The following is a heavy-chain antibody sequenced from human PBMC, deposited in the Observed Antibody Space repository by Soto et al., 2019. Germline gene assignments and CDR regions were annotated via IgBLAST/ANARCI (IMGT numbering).Heavy chain of an antibody. D-gene: IGHD6-25*01. CDR1: GGSISSGGYS. V-gene: IGHV4-61*08. CDR3: ARDFQRYGMDV. J-gene: IGHJ6*02. CDR2: IYYSGST. Sequence: SETLSLTCAVSGGSISSGGYSWSWIRQPPGKGLEWIGYIYYSGSTNYNPSLKSRVTISVDTSKNQFSLKLSSVTAADTAVYYCARDFQRYGMDVWGQGTTVTVSS.